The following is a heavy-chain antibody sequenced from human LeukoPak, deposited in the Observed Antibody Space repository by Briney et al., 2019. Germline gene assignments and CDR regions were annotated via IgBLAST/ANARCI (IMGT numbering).Heavy chain of an antibody. Sequence: GGSLRLSCAASTLTFSSYVMTWVRQAPGKGLEWVAIVSGSGGTTDYADSVKGRFTISRDNSNNMVYLQLKSLRSEDTAVYYCARSRSRYFGGLDLGYWGQGTLVTVSS. CDR2: VSGSGGTT. CDR3: ARSRSRYFGGLDLGY. V-gene: IGHV3-23*01. D-gene: IGHD2-21*01. J-gene: IGHJ4*02. CDR1: TLTFSSYV.